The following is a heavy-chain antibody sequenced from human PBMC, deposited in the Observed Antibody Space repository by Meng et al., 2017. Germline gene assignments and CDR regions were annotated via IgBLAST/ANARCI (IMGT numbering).Heavy chain of an antibody. CDR3: AKADRALVNPSTIDY. CDR1: GFTFSDYY. J-gene: IGHJ4*02. CDR2: ISSRGGTK. D-gene: IGHD2-2*01. Sequence: GGSLRLSCAASGFTFSDYYMSWIRQAPGKGLEWVSYISSRGGTKYYADSVKDRFTISRDNAKNSLYLQMNSLRAEDMALYYCAKADRALVNPSTIDYWGQGTLVTVSS. V-gene: IGHV3-11*01.